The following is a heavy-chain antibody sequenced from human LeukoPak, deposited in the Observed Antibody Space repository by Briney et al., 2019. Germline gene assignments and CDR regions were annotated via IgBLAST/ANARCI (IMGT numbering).Heavy chain of an antibody. Sequence: ASVKVSCKASAYTFTGYYMHWVRQAPGQGLERLGRINPNSGGTNYAQKFQGRVTMTRDTSISTAYMELSRLRSDDTAVYYCARTNPDCSSTSCYWDYWGQGTLVTVSS. D-gene: IGHD2-2*01. J-gene: IGHJ4*02. CDR2: INPNSGGT. V-gene: IGHV1-2*06. CDR1: AYTFTGYY. CDR3: ARTNPDCSSTSCYWDY.